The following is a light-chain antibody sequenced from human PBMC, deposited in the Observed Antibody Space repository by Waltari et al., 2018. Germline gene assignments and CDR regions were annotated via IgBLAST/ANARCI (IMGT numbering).Light chain of an antibody. Sequence: QSALTQPASVSGSPGQSITISCPGTSRYVGASNYFCWYQQHPGRAPKLMMYDVSHRPSGLSNRFSGSKSGNTASLTISGLQAEDEADYYCASYTGSWNWVFGGGTKLTVL. J-gene: IGLJ3*02. CDR3: ASYTGSWNWV. V-gene: IGLV2-14*01. CDR1: SRYVGASNY. CDR2: DVS.